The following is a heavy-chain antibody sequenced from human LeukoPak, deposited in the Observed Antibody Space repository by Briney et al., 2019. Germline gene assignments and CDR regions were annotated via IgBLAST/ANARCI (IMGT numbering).Heavy chain of an antibody. Sequence: GASVKVSCKASGGTFSSYAISWVRQAPGQGLEWMGGIIPIFGTANYAQKFQGRVTITTDESTSTAYVELISLRSEDTAVYYCAREQSSGYYRVGAFDIWGQGTMVTVSS. CDR3: AREQSSGYYRVGAFDI. D-gene: IGHD3-22*01. J-gene: IGHJ3*02. V-gene: IGHV1-69*05. CDR2: IIPIFGTA. CDR1: GGTFSSYA.